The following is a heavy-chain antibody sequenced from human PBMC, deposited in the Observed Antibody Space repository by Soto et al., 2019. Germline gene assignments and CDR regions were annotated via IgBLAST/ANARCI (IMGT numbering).Heavy chain of an antibody. Sequence: QLQLQESGPGLVKPSETLSLTCSVSGGSISGSHYSWGWVRQRPGMGLEWIGNIFYSGRTSYNPSLRSRVTVSVDTSRNQFSLGLTSMTAAATAVYYCATYLNWGQGTLVTVSS. D-gene: IGHD3-16*01. CDR1: GGSISGSHYS. CDR3: ATYLN. J-gene: IGHJ4*02. V-gene: IGHV4-39*01. CDR2: IFYSGRT.